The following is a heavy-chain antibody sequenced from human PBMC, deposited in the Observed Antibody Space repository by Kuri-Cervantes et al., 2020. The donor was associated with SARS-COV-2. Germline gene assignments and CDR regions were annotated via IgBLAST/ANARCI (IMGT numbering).Heavy chain of an antibody. V-gene: IGHV1-18*04. CDR3: ARGRFNWNDGPYYFDY. Sequence: ASVKVSCKASGYTFTGYYMHWVRQAPGQGLEWMGWISAYNGNTNYAQKLQGRVTMTTDTSTSTAYMELRSLRSDDTAVYYCARGRFNWNDGPYYFDYWGQGTLVTVSS. CDR1: GYTFTGYY. CDR2: ISAYNGNT. D-gene: IGHD1-1*01. J-gene: IGHJ4*02.